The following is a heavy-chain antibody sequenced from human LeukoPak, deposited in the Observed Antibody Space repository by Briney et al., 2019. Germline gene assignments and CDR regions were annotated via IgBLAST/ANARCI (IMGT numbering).Heavy chain of an antibody. Sequence: GGSLRLSCAASGFTFSSYAMSWVRQAPGKGLEWVSAISGSGGSTYYADSVKGRFTISRDNSKNTLYLQMNSLRAEDTAVYYCAKGPTGTNYYYYYYMDVWGKGTTVTVSS. CDR2: ISGSGGST. J-gene: IGHJ6*03. CDR1: GFTFSSYA. CDR3: AKGPTGTNYYYYYYMDV. D-gene: IGHD4-17*01. V-gene: IGHV3-23*01.